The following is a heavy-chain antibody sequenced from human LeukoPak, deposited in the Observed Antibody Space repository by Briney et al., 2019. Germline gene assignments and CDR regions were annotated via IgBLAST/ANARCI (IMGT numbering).Heavy chain of an antibody. CDR2: ISAYNGNT. CDR3: ARKQQLIQGWFDP. V-gene: IGHV1-18*01. CDR1: GYTFTSYG. J-gene: IGHJ5*02. D-gene: IGHD6-13*01. Sequence: GASVKVSCKASGYTFTSYGISWVRQAPGQGLEWMGWISAYNGNTKYARKFQGRVTMTTDTSTTTAYMELRSLTSDDTAVYYCARKQQLIQGWFDPWGQGTLVTVSS.